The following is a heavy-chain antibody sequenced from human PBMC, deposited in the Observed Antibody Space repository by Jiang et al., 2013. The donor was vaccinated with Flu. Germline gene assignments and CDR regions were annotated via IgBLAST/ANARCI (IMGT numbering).Heavy chain of an antibody. J-gene: IGHJ4*02. CDR3: ATAVAGTPDF. CDR2: TDGT. Sequence: TDGTKYAQKFQGRVTMTRDTSISTAYMELNSLRSDDTAVYYCATAVAGTPDFWGQGTLVTVSS. V-gene: IGHV1-2*02. D-gene: IGHD6-19*01.